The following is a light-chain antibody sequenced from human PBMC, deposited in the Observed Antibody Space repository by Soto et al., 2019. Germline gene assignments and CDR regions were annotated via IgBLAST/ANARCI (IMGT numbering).Light chain of an antibody. CDR3: QQLHSFPFT. CDR2: AAS. Sequence: DIQLTQSPPFLSASVGDRVTISCRASQGISSYLAWYQQKPGKAPKLLIYAASTLQSGVPSRFSGSGSGTEFTLALSSLQPEDFATYYCQQLHSFPFTFGPGTKVDIK. J-gene: IGKJ3*01. V-gene: IGKV1-9*01. CDR1: QGISSY.